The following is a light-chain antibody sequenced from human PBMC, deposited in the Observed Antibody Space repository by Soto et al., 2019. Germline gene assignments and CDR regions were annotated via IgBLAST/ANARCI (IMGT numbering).Light chain of an antibody. CDR2: GAS. CDR1: QSVSSN. Sequence: IVMTHSPATLSVSPLERATLSCSANQSVSSNLAWYQQKPGQAPRLLIYGASTRATGIPARFSGSGSGTEFTLTISSLQSEDFAVYYCQQYNNWPWTFGQGTKVDIK. J-gene: IGKJ1*01. CDR3: QQYNNWPWT. V-gene: IGKV3-15*01.